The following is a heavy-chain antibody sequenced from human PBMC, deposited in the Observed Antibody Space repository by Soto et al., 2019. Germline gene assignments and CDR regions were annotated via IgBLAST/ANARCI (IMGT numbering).Heavy chain of an antibody. J-gene: IGHJ6*02. V-gene: IGHV3-33*01. CDR1: GFTFSSYG. Sequence: PGGSLRLSCAASGFTFSSYGMQWVRQAPGKGLEWVAVIWYDGSNKYYADSVKGRFTISRDNSKNTLYLQMNSLRAEDTAMYYCVRENYYYGMDVWGQGTAVTVSS. CDR3: VRENYYYGMDV. CDR2: IWYDGSNK.